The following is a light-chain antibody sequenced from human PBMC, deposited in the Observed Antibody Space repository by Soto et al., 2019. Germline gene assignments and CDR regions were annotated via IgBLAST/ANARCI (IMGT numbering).Light chain of an antibody. J-gene: IGKJ1*01. CDR1: QGIGNA. CDR2: TAS. CDR3: HQRQSWPRT. V-gene: IGKV1-17*02. Sequence: DIQMTQSPSSLSASVGDRVTITCRASQGIGNALSWYQQKPGKAPKRLIHTASSLQSGVPSRFSGSGSETEFTLTISDVEPEDFAVYYCHQRQSWPRTFGQGTKVDI.